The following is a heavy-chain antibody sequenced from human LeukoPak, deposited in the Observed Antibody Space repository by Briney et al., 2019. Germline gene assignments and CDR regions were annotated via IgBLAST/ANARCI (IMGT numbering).Heavy chain of an antibody. CDR2: IIPILGIA. V-gene: IGHV1-69*04. J-gene: IGHJ6*02. D-gene: IGHD4-17*01. CDR3: ARRRLETTVTPYYYYGMDV. CDR1: GGTFSSYA. Sequence: SVKVSCKASGGTFSSYAISWVRQAPGQGLEWMGRIIPILGIANYAQKFQGRVTITADKSTSTAYMELSSLRSEDTAVYYCARRRLETTVTPYYYYGMDVWGQGTTVTVSS.